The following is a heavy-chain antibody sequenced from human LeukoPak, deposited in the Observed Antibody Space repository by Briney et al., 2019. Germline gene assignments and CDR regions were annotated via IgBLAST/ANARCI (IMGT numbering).Heavy chain of an antibody. D-gene: IGHD3-22*01. CDR1: GFTFSSYA. CDR3: AKDTTYYYDSSGSPTPDAFDI. V-gene: IGHV3-23*01. Sequence: GGSLRLSCAASGFTFSSYAMSWVRQAPGKGREGFSAIGGSGGSTYYAGSVKGRFTVSRDNSKNTLYLQMISLRAEYTAVYYCAKDTTYYYDSSGSPTPDAFDIWGQGTMVTVSS. CDR2: IGGSGGST. J-gene: IGHJ3*02.